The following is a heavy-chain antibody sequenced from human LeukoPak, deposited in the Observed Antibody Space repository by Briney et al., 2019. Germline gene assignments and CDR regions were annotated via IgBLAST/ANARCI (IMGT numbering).Heavy chain of an antibody. D-gene: IGHD7-27*01. J-gene: IGHJ5*02. CDR3: ARTLHNWGRRWFDP. CDR2: IYTSGST. Sequence: SETLSLTCTVSGGSISSGSYYWSWIRQPAGKGLEWIGRIYTSGSTNYNPSLKSRVTISVDKSKNQFSLKLSSVTAADTAVYYCARTLHNWGRRWFDPWGQGTLVTVSS. V-gene: IGHV4-61*02. CDR1: GGSISSGSYY.